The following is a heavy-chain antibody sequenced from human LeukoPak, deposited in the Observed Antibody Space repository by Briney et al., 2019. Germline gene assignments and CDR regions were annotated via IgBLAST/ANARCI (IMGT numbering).Heavy chain of an antibody. CDR3: ARGRHRGWRNNWFDP. D-gene: IGHD6-19*01. CDR1: GYTFTSYD. V-gene: IGHV1-8*01. CDR2: MNPNSGNT. Sequence: ASVKVSCKASGYTFTSYDINWVRQATGQGLEWMGWMNPNSGNTGYAQKFQCRVTITRNTSISTAYMELSSLRSEDTAVYYCARGRHRGWRNNWFDPWGQGTLVTVSS. J-gene: IGHJ5*02.